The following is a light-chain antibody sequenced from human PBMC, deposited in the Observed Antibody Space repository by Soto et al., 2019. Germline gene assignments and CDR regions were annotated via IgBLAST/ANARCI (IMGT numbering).Light chain of an antibody. Sequence: DIQMTQSPPSLSASVGDRVTITCRASQAISNFVAWYQQKPGKVPSLLIYEASTLQSGVPPRFSGRGSGTAFTLTISSLQPEDVATYFCQNYNGAPYAFGQGTKLEIK. CDR2: EAS. J-gene: IGKJ2*01. CDR3: QNYNGAPYA. CDR1: QAISNF. V-gene: IGKV1-27*01.